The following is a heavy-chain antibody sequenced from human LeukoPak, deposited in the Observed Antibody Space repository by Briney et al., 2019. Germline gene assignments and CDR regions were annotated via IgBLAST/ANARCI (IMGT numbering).Heavy chain of an antibody. Sequence: SETLSLTCTVSGGSIGSGDYYWSWIRQPPGKGLEWIGYIYYSGSTYYNPSLKSRVTISVDTSKNQFSLKLSSVTAADTAVYYCARGGCSGGSCYPFLDAFDIWGQGTMVTVSS. D-gene: IGHD2-15*01. J-gene: IGHJ3*02. CDR2: IYYSGST. V-gene: IGHV4-30-4*08. CDR3: ARGGCSGGSCYPFLDAFDI. CDR1: GGSIGSGDYY.